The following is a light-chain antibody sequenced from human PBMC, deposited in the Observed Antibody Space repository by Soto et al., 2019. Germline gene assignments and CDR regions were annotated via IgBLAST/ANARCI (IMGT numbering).Light chain of an antibody. Sequence: DIQMTQSPSTLSASVGDRVTITCRASQSISTWLAWYQQKPGKAPKLLIYKASNLEGGVPSRFSSSGSGTEFNLTISSLQPDDFATYYCQQYNTYPLTFGGGTTVEIK. CDR2: KAS. CDR1: QSISTW. J-gene: IGKJ4*01. V-gene: IGKV1-5*03. CDR3: QQYNTYPLT.